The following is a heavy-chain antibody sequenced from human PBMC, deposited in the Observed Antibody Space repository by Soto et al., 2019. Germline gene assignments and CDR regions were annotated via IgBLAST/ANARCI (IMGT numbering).Heavy chain of an antibody. CDR2: ISYDGTKK. D-gene: IGHD1-26*01. Sequence: GGSLRLSCAASGFPVSTYSMYWIRQAPGKGLEWVALISYDGTKKDYADSVKGRFTISRDNSKNTLYLQMNSLRAEDTAVYYCARDLGSYSTPFDYWGQGTLVNVS. V-gene: IGHV3-30-3*01. CDR1: GFPVSTYS. CDR3: ARDLGSYSTPFDY. J-gene: IGHJ4*02.